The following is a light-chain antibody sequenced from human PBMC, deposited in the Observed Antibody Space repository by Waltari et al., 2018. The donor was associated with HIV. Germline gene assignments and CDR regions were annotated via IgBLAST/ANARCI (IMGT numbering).Light chain of an antibody. CDR3: SSYTSSSTWV. CDR2: DVS. J-gene: IGLJ3*02. CDR1: SSDVGGYNY. V-gene: IGLV2-14*01. Sequence: QSALTQPASVSGSPGPSITISCTGTSSDVGGYNYVSWYQQHPGKAPKLMIYDVSKRPSGVSNRFSGSESGNTASLTISGLQAEDEADYYCSSYTSSSTWVFGGGTKLTVL.